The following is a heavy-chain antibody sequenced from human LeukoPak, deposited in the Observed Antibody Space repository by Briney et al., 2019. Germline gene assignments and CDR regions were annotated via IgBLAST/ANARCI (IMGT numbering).Heavy chain of an antibody. CDR3: ASDSYSPEYFQH. CDR2: IYSGGST. V-gene: IGHV3-66*01. Sequence: GGSLRLSCATSGFSVSNNYMSWVRQAPGKGLEWVSVIYSGGSTFYADSVKGRFTISRDNSKNTLYLQMNSLRAEDTAVYYCASDSYSPEYFQHWGQGTLVTVSS. J-gene: IGHJ1*01. D-gene: IGHD2-15*01. CDR1: GFSVSNNY.